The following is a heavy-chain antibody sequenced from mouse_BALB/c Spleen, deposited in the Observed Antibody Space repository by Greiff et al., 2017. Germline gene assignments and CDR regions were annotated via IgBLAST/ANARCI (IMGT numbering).Heavy chain of an antibody. Sequence: VQLQQSGAELVRPGTSVKISCKASGYTFTNYWLGWVKQRPGHGLEWIGDIYPGGGYTNYNEKFKGGATLTADTSSSTAYMQNSSLTSEDSAVYCCAREYYYGSSPYYFGYWGQGTTVTVSS. CDR3: AREYYYGSSPYYFGY. CDR1: GYTFTNYW. V-gene: IGHV1-63*02. J-gene: IGHJ2*01. D-gene: IGHD1-1*01. CDR2: IYPGGGYT.